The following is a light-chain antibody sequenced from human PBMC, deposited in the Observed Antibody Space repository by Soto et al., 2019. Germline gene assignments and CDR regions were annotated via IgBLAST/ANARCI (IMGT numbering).Light chain of an antibody. V-gene: IGKV1-5*03. CDR3: QQYNTYPLT. CDR2: KAS. CDR1: QSISTW. Sequence: DIQMTQSPSTLSASVGDRVTITCRASQSISTWLAWYQQKPGKAPKLLIYKASNLEGGVPSRFSGSGSGTEFTITISSLQPDDFATYYCQQYNTYPLTFGGWTTVEFK. J-gene: IGKJ4*01.